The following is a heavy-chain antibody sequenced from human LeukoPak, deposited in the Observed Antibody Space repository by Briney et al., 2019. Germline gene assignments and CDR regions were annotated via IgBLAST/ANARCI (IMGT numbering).Heavy chain of an antibody. CDR1: GYTLTELS. J-gene: IGHJ6*03. D-gene: IGHD6-13*01. V-gene: IGHV1-24*01. CDR3: ARGVRYSSSWSDKTWDYYYMDV. CDR2: FDPEDGET. Sequence: ASVKVSCKVSGYTLTELSMHWVRQAPGKGLEWMGGFDPEDGETIYAQKFQGRVTMTEDTSTDTAYMELSSLRSEDTAVYYCARGVRYSSSWSDKTWDYYYMDVWGKGTTVTVSS.